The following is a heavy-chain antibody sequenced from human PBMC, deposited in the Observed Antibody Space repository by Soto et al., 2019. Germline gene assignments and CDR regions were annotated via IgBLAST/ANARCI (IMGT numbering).Heavy chain of an antibody. V-gene: IGHV1-8*01. J-gene: IGHJ4*02. CDR2: MNPNTGDT. D-gene: IGHD3-16*01. Sequence: SVKVSCKASGYTFGNYDINWVRQATGQGLEWMGWMNPNTGDTGYPQKFQGRVTMTRDTSITTAYMEMSSLRSEDTAMYYCARSNFGSGVYFDYWGQGAPVTVSS. CDR3: ARSNFGSGVYFDY. CDR1: GYTFGNYD.